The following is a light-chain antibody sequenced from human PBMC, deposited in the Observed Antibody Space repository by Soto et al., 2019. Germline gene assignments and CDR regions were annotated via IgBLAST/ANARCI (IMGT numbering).Light chain of an antibody. CDR1: SSNIGATYD. Sequence: QAVVTQPPSVSGAPGQRVTISCTGSSSNIGATYDVQWYQQLPGTAPKLLIYGNSNRPSGVPDRFSGSKSGTSASLAITGLQADDESDYYCQPYDSSLSAHYVFGTGTKLTVL. CDR3: QPYDSSLSAHYV. CDR2: GNS. J-gene: IGLJ1*01. V-gene: IGLV1-40*01.